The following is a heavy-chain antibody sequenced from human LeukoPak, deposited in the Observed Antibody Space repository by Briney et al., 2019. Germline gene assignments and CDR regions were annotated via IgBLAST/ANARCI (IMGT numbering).Heavy chain of an antibody. D-gene: IGHD5-24*01. CDR3: ARLPEGGYATSLGWLGP. V-gene: IGHV4-59*08. Sequence: SETLSLTCTVSGASISRSYWIWIRQTPGKGLEWMGYLAYTGISTYNPSLKSRVTISRDESKNQFSLHLTHVTAADTAVYYCARLPEGGYATSLGWLGPWGQGTRATVSS. CDR2: LAYTGIS. J-gene: IGHJ5*02. CDR1: GASISRSY.